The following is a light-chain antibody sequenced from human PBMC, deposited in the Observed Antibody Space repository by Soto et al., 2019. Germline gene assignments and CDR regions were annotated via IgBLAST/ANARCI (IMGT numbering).Light chain of an antibody. Sequence: QSVLTQPPSLSGAPGQRVTISCSGSGSNIGANFDVHWYKQLPGTAPQVVIYGNSNRPSGVPDRFSGSKSGAYASLVITGLRADDEAEYYCQSFDNTLSASIFGGGTKLPS. V-gene: IGLV1-40*01. CDR3: QSFDNTLSASI. CDR2: GNS. J-gene: IGLJ2*01. CDR1: GSNIGANFD.